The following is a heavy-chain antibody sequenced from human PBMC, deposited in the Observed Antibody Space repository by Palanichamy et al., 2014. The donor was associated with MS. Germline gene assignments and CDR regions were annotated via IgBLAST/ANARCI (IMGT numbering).Heavy chain of an antibody. CDR2: IYYSGST. J-gene: IGHJ4*02. CDR3: ARRGRLITYGGIILD. CDR1: GGSIRSTSYY. D-gene: IGHD3-16*02. V-gene: IGHV4-39*01. Sequence: QVQLQESGPGLVKPSETLSLTCTVSGGSIRSTSYYWGWIRQPPGKGLEWIGNIYYSGSTYYNPSLKSRVTISVDTSKNQFSLKLSSVTAADTAVYYCARRGRLITYGGIILDWGQGTLVTVPS.